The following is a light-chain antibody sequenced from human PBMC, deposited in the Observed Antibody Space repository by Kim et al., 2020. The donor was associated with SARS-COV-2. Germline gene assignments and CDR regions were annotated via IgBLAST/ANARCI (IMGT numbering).Light chain of an antibody. Sequence: QSVLTQTSSVFGAPGQRVTISCTGTSSNLGAYYDVNWYQQVPGTAPKLIIYKNNNRPSGVPDRFSGSKSDTSASLDITGLQVEDEADYYCQSHDSILSSVIFGGGTQLTVL. CDR3: QSHDSILSSVI. J-gene: IGLJ2*01. CDR2: KNN. CDR1: SSNLGAYYD. V-gene: IGLV1-40*01.